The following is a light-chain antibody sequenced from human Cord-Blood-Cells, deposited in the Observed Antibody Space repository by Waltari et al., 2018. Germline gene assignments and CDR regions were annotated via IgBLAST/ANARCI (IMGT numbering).Light chain of an antibody. V-gene: IGKV3-20*01. Sequence: EIGLPQSPGTLSLSPGERPPFSCRASQSVSRSYLTRYQQKPGQALRLLLYGASTRATGIPDRFSGSGSGTDFTLTISRLEPEDFAVYYCQQYGSSPFTFGPGTKVDIK. J-gene: IGKJ3*01. CDR2: GAS. CDR3: QQYGSSPFT. CDR1: QSVSRSY.